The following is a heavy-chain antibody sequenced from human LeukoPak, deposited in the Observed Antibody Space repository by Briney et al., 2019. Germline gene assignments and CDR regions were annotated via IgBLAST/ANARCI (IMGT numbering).Heavy chain of an antibody. J-gene: IGHJ4*02. Sequence: SQTLSLTCTVSGGSISSGSYYWSWIRQPAGKGLEWIGRIYTSGSTNYNPSLKSRVTISVDTSKNQFSLKLSSVTAADTAVYYCARGLGCSGGSCYPGYWGQGTLVTVSS. V-gene: IGHV4-61*02. CDR1: GGSISSGSYY. D-gene: IGHD2-15*01. CDR3: ARGLGCSGGSCYPGY. CDR2: IYTSGST.